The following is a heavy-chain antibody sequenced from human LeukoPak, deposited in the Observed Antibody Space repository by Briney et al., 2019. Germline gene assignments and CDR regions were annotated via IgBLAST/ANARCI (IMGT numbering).Heavy chain of an antibody. V-gene: IGHV4-59*01. CDR3: ARAHRGWFDP. J-gene: IGHJ5*02. Sequence: SETLSLTCTVSGGSISSYYWSWIRQPPGKGLEWIGYIYYSGSTNYNPSLKSRVTISVDTSKNQFSLKLSSVTAADTAVYYCARAHRGWFDPWGQGTLVTVSS. CDR2: IYYSGST. CDR1: GGSISSYY.